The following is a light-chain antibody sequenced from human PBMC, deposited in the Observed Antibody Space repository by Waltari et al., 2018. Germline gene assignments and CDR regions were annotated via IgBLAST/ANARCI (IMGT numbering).Light chain of an antibody. CDR3: QQYNNWFWT. J-gene: IGKJ1*01. Sequence: EIVMTQSPATLSVSPGERATLSCRASQSVSSNLAWYQQKPGQAPRLLIYGASTRATGSPARFSGSGSGTEFTLTISSLQSEDFAVYYCQQYNNWFWTFGQGTKVEIK. CDR1: QSVSSN. V-gene: IGKV3-15*01. CDR2: GAS.